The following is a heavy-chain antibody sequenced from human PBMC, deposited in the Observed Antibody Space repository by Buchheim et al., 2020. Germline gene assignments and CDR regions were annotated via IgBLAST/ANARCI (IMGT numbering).Heavy chain of an antibody. D-gene: IGHD3-9*01. CDR2: IYWDDDK. J-gene: IGHJ4*02. V-gene: IGHV2-5*02. Sequence: QITLKESGPTLVKPTQTLTLTCTFSGFSLSTSGVGVGWIRQPPGKALEWLALIYWDDDKRYSPSLKSRLTITKDTSKKQVGLTMTNMDPVDTATYYCAHGYYDILTGYNPFHYWGQGTL. CDR1: GFSLSTSGVG. CDR3: AHGYYDILTGYNPFHY.